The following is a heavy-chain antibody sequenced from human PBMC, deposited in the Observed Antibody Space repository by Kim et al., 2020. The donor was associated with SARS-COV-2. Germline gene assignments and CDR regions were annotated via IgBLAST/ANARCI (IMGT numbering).Heavy chain of an antibody. V-gene: IGHV3-7*01. CDR3: ARTNYGEYV. CDR1: GFTFSTYW. Sequence: GGSLRLSCAASGFTFSTYWMTWVRQAPGKGLEWVANINQGGTEKYYVDSVKGRFTISRDNAKNSMFLDVNSLRVEDTAVYYCARTNYGEYVWGRGTLVTVSS. J-gene: IGHJ4*02. D-gene: IGHD4-17*01. CDR2: INQGGTEK.